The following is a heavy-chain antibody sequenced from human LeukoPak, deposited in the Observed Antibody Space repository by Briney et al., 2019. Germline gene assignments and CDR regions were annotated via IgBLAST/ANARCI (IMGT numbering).Heavy chain of an antibody. Sequence: GGSLRLSCAVSGFTVSSNYMSWVREVPGKGLEWVAGINWNGGSTGYADSVKGRFTISRDNAKNSLYLQMNSLRAEDTALYYCARGIAAAGPLWGKGTTVTVSS. CDR3: ARGIAAAGPL. V-gene: IGHV3-20*04. D-gene: IGHD6-25*01. CDR1: GFTVSSNY. J-gene: IGHJ6*04. CDR2: INWNGGST.